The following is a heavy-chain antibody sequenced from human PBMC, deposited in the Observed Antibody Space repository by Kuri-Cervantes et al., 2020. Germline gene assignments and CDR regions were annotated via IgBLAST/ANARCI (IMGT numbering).Heavy chain of an antibody. Sequence: ASVKVSCKASGYTFTSYDINWVRQATGQGLEWMGWMNPNSGNTGYAQKFQGRVTMTRNTSISTAYMELSSLRSDDTAIYYCARETDSGLGSYSAWGQGTLVTVSS. J-gene: IGHJ5*02. CDR2: MNPNSGNT. D-gene: IGHD3-10*01. CDR3: ARETDSGLGSYSA. V-gene: IGHV1-8*02. CDR1: GYTFTSYD.